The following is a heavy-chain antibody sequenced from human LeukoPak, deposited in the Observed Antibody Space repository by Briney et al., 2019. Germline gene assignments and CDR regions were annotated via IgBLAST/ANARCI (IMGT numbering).Heavy chain of an antibody. CDR1: GFTFDDYA. D-gene: IGHD3-22*01. CDR2: IGWNIGST. V-gene: IGHV3-9*01. J-gene: IGHJ4*02. CDR3: ARDLGPYYYDSSGYAY. Sequence: GRSLRLSCAASGFTFDDYAIHWVRQAPGKGLEWVSGIGWNIGSTGYADSVKGRFTISRDNAKDSLYLQMNSLRAEDTAVYYCARDLGPYYYDSSGYAYWGQGTLVTVSS.